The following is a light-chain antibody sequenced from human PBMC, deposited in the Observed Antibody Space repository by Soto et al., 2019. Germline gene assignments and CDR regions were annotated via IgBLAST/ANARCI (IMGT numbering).Light chain of an antibody. Sequence: QSVLTQPASVSGSPGQSITISCTGTTSDVGSYNLVSWYQQHPGKAPKLIMYEVSERPSGVSTRFSGSKSGNMASLTISGLQAEDEAEYYCCSYATPRQFGGGTKVTVL. V-gene: IGLV2-23*02. CDR3: CSYATPRQ. J-gene: IGLJ2*01. CDR1: TSDVGSYNL. CDR2: EVS.